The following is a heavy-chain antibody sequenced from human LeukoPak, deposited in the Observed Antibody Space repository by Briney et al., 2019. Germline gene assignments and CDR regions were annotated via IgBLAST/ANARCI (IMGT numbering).Heavy chain of an antibody. CDR2: IYHTGTT. Sequence: SETLSLTCAVSGYSISSGYYWGWIRQPPGRGLGWIGSIYHTGTTHYNPSLKSRVTISEDTSRNQFSLKLSSVTAADTAVYYCARDRGSSGWFDFDYWGQGTLVTVSS. CDR1: GYSISSGYY. CDR3: ARDRGSSGWFDFDY. D-gene: IGHD6-19*01. J-gene: IGHJ4*02. V-gene: IGHV4-38-2*02.